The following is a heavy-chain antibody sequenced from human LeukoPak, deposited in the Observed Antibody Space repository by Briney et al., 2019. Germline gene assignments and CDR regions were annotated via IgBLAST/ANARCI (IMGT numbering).Heavy chain of an antibody. V-gene: IGHV1-69*06. CDR1: GGTFSSYA. Sequence: SVKVSCKASGGTFSSYALSWVRQAPGQGLEWMGRIIPIFGTANYAQKFQGRVTVTADKSTSTAYMELSSLRSEDTAVYYCAREGYCSSTSCLNWFDPWGQGTLVTVSS. D-gene: IGHD2-2*01. J-gene: IGHJ5*02. CDR2: IIPIFGTA. CDR3: AREGYCSSTSCLNWFDP.